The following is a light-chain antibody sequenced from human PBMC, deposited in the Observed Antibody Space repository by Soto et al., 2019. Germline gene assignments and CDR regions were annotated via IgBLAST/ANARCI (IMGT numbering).Light chain of an antibody. CDR3: QQYGSSPFT. V-gene: IGKV3-20*01. J-gene: IGKJ5*01. Sequence: EVVLTQSPATLSLSPGERATLSCRASQSVNRYLAWYQQTPGQAPRLLIYGASTRATGIPDRFSGSGSGTDFTLTISRLGPEDFAVYYCQQYGSSPFTFGQGTRLEIK. CDR2: GAS. CDR1: QSVNRY.